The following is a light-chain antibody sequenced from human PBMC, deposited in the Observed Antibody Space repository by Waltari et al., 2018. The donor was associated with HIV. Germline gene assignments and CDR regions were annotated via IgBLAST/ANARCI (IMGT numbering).Light chain of an antibody. Sequence: EIVLTQSPGTLSLSPGERATLSCRASQSVSSNYLAWYQQKPGRAPRLLIYGASSRATGIPDRFSGSGSGTDFTLTISRLEPEDFAVYYCQQYGSSFPITFGQGTRVETK. V-gene: IGKV3-20*01. J-gene: IGKJ5*01. CDR3: QQYGSSFPIT. CDR2: GAS. CDR1: QSVSSNY.